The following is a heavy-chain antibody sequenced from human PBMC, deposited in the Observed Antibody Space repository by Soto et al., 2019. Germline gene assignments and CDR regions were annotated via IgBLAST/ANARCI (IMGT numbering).Heavy chain of an antibody. CDR3: ARSLTTSGDHGMDV. CDR1: GFTFSSYD. V-gene: IGHV3-13*01. CDR2: IGTAGDT. Sequence: EVQLVESGGGLVQPGGSLRLSCAASGFTFSSYDMHWVRQATGKGLEWVSAIGTAGDTYYPGSVKGRFTISRENAKNSLYLQMNSLRAGDTAVYYCARSLTTSGDHGMDVWGQGTTVTVSS. D-gene: IGHD4-17*01. J-gene: IGHJ6*02.